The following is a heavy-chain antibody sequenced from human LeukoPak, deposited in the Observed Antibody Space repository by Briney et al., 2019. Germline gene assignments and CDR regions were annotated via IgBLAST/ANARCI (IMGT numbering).Heavy chain of an antibody. J-gene: IGHJ4*02. Sequence: GGSLRLSCAASGFTFSDYSMNWVRQAPGKGLEWVSFISGRGSYIYYVESVKGRSTISRDNAKNSVYLEMHRLRAEDTAVYYCAAYDSSGYVDYRGQGTLVTVSS. D-gene: IGHD3-22*01. CDR3: AAYDSSGYVDY. V-gene: IGHV3-21*01. CDR1: GFTFSDYS. CDR2: ISGRGSYI.